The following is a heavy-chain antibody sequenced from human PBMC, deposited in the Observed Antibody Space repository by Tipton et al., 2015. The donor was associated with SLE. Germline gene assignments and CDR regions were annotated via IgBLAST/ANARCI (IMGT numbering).Heavy chain of an antibody. Sequence: TLSLTCTVSGGSISSYYWSWIRQPAGKGLEWIGRIYTSGSTNYNPSLKSRVTMSVDTSKNQFSLNLSSVTAADTAVYYCARTPERDFWTEYYFDYWGQGTLVTVSS. D-gene: IGHD3-3*01. CDR2: IYTSGST. V-gene: IGHV4-4*07. J-gene: IGHJ4*02. CDR3: ARTPERDFWTEYYFDY. CDR1: GGSISSYY.